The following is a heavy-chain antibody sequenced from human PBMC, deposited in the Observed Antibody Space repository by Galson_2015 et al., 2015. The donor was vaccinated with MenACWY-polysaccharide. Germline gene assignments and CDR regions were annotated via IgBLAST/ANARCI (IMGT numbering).Heavy chain of an antibody. D-gene: IGHD2-21*02. CDR3: ARGVYCGGGCYSGTDH. Sequence: SISSSSYYWGWIRQSPGKGLAWIGNIFYSGSTHYNPPLKSRVTMSVDTSKNLFSLSLSSVTAADTAVYYCARGVYCGGGCYSGTDHWGQGTLVTVSS. CDR2: IFYSGST. CDR1: SISSSSYY. J-gene: IGHJ4*02. V-gene: IGHV4-39*07.